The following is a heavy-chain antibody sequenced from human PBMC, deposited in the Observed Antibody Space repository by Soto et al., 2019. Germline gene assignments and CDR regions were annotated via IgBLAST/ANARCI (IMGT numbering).Heavy chain of an antibody. CDR2: IYYSGST. D-gene: IGHD2-15*01. CDR3: ARDGAGSSYFDY. V-gene: IGHV4-31*03. J-gene: IGHJ4*02. CDR1: GGSISSGGYY. Sequence: QVQLQESGPGLVKPSQTLSLTCTVSGGSISSGGYYWSWIRQHPGKGLEWIGYIYYSGSTNYNPSLKSRVTISVATSKSQFSLKLSSVTAADTAVYYCARDGAGSSYFDYWGQETLVTVS.